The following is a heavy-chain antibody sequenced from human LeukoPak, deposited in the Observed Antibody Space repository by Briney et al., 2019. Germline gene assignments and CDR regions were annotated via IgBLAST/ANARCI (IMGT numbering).Heavy chain of an antibody. D-gene: IGHD5-18*01. CDR1: GFTFSSYE. J-gene: IGHJ4*02. Sequence: GGSLRLSCAASGFTFSSYEMNWVRQAPGKGLEWVSVLYSGGNTYYADSVKGRFTISRDDSKNTLYLQMSSLRVEDTAVYYCARVGSGDIYGYGDYWGQGTLVTVSS. V-gene: IGHV3-66*01. CDR2: LYSGGNT. CDR3: ARVGSGDIYGYGDY.